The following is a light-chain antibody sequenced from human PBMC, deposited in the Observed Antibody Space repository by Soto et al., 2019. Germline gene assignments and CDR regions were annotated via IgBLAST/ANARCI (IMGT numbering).Light chain of an antibody. CDR3: AAWDGSLNGLYV. Sequence: QSVLTQAPSASGTPEQRVTISCSGSSSNVGSLSVDWYQHLPGTAPKLLIHSNYQRPSGVPDRFSGSKSGTSASLAISGLQSEDEADYYCAAWDGSLNGLYVFGTGTKVTVL. V-gene: IGLV1-44*01. CDR1: SSNVGSLS. J-gene: IGLJ1*01. CDR2: SNY.